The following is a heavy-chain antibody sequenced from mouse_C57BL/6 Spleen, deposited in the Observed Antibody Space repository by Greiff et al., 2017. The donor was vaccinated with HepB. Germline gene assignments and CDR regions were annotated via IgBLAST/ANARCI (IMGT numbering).Heavy chain of an antibody. J-gene: IGHJ3*01. V-gene: IGHV5-9-1*02. CDR1: GFTFSSYA. CDR2: ISSGGDYI. CDR3: TMDGSSWFAY. Sequence: EVMLVESGEGLVKPGGSLKLSCAASGFTFSSYAMSWVRQTPEKRLEWVAYISSGGDYIYYADTVKGRFTISRDNARNTLYPQMSSLKSEDTAMYYCTMDGSSWFAYWGQGTLVTVSA. D-gene: IGHD2-3*01.